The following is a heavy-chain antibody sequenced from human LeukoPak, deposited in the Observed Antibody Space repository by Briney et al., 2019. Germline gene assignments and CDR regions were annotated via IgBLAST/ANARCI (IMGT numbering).Heavy chain of an antibody. V-gene: IGHV3-21*01. CDR2: ISLNSAAI. CDR3: ARDLHYAFDI. D-gene: IGHD3-10*01. Sequence: PGGSLTLSCAASGFAFSTYSMNWVRQPPGKGLKWVASISLNSAAIYYADSVKGRFTISRDNAKNSLYLQMNSLRDEDTAVYYCARDLHYAFDIWGQGTMVTASS. CDR1: GFAFSTYS. J-gene: IGHJ3*02.